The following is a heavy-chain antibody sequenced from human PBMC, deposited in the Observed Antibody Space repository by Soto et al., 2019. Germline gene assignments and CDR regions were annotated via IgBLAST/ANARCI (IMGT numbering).Heavy chain of an antibody. J-gene: IGHJ4*02. CDR2: IIPILGIA. CDR3: ARAPYSGYGFNFDY. CDR1: GGTFSSYT. V-gene: IGHV1-69*02. D-gene: IGHD5-12*01. Sequence: QVQLVQSGAAVKKPGSSVKVSCKASGGTFSSYTISWVRQAPGQGLEWMGRIIPILGIANYAQKFQGRVTITADKSTSTAYMELSSLRSEDTAVYYCARAPYSGYGFNFDYWGQGTLVTVSA.